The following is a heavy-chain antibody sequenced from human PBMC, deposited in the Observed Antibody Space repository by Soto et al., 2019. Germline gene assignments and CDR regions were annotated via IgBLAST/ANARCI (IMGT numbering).Heavy chain of an antibody. V-gene: IGHV3-21*01. D-gene: IGHD6-13*01. J-gene: IGHJ6*02. CDR3: AREVAAAGSGMDV. Sequence: TGGSLRLSCAASGFTFSSYSMNWVRQAPGKGLGWVSSISSSSSYIYYADSVKGRFTISRDNAKNSLYLQMNSLRAEDTAVYYCAREVAAAGSGMDVWGQGTTVTVSS. CDR2: ISSSSSYI. CDR1: GFTFSSYS.